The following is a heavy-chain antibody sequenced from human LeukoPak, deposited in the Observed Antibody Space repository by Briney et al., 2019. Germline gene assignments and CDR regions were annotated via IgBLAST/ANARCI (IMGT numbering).Heavy chain of an antibody. V-gene: IGHV1-8*01. CDR1: GYTFTSYD. Sequence: ASVKVSCKASGYTFTSYDINWVRQATGQGLEWMGWMNPNSGNTGYAQKFQGRVTMTRNTSISTAYMELSSLRSEDTAVYYCARGLDSSSWYASLNWFDPWGQGTLVTVSS. J-gene: IGHJ5*02. CDR2: MNPNSGNT. CDR3: ARGLDSSSWYASLNWFDP. D-gene: IGHD6-13*01.